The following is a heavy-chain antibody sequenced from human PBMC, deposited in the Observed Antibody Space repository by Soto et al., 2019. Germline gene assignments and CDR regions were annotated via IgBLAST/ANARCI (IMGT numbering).Heavy chain of an antibody. Sequence: GESLKISCKGSGYSFTSYWIGWVRQMPGKGLEWMGIIYPGDSDTRYSPSFQGQVTISADKSISTAYLQWSSLKASDTAMYYCARRTKTGDRVGSAFDIWGQGTMVTVSS. D-gene: IGHD7-27*01. J-gene: IGHJ3*02. V-gene: IGHV5-51*01. CDR3: ARRTKTGDRVGSAFDI. CDR2: IYPGDSDT. CDR1: GYSFTSYW.